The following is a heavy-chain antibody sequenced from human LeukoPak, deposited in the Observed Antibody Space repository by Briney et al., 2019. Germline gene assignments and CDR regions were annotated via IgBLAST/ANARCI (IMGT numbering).Heavy chain of an antibody. CDR2: TYYRSTWYN. CDR1: GDSVSSNSVT. V-gene: IGHV6-1*01. Sequence: TSQTLSLTYAISGDSVSSNSVTWNWIRQSPSRGLEWLGRTYYRSTWYNDYAVSVRGRITVNPDTSKNQFSLHPNSVTPEDTAVYYCARRLTQYDCFDPWGQGILVTVSS. J-gene: IGHJ5*02. D-gene: IGHD2-2*01. CDR3: ARRLTQYDCFDP.